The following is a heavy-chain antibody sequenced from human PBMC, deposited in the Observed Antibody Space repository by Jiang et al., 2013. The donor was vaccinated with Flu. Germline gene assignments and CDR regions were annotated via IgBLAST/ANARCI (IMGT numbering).Heavy chain of an antibody. CDR1: GVSISSVIPT. D-gene: IGHD1-1*01. CDR3: ARSKSSGTLDY. CDR2: LLYGGT. J-gene: IGHJ4*02. V-gene: IGHV4-30-4*01. Sequence: PGLVKPSQTLSLMCTVSGVSISSVIPTGLGSASPXEGPGVDWLRLLYGGTHYNPSLKSRLTMSLDTSQNRFSLTLSSVTAADTAVYFCARSKSSGTLDYWGQGTLVTVSS.